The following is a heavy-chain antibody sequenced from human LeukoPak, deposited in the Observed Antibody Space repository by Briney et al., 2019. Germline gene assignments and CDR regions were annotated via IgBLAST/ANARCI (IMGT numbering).Heavy chain of an antibody. J-gene: IGHJ3*02. CDR1: GGSFSGYY. D-gene: IGHD3-10*01. V-gene: IGHV4-34*01. Sequence: SETLSLTCAVYGGSFSGYYWSWIRQPPGKGLEWIGEINHSGSTNYNPSLKSRVTISVDTSKNQYSLKLSSVTAADTAVYYCARITMVRGVIIPDAFDIWGQGTMVTVSS. CDR3: ARITMVRGVIIPDAFDI. CDR2: INHSGST.